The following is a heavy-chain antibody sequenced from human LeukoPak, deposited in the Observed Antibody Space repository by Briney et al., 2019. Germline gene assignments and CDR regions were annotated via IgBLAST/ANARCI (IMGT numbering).Heavy chain of an antibody. CDR3: ARGDYYDSSGYYGPSDY. V-gene: IGHV1-2*02. D-gene: IGHD3-22*01. CDR2: INPNSGGT. J-gene: IGHJ4*02. CDR1: GYTFTGYY. Sequence: ASVKVSCKASGYTFTGYYMHWVRQAPGQGLEWMRWINPNSGGTNYAQKFQGRVTMTRDTSISTAYMELSRLRSDDTAVYYCARGDYYDSSGYYGPSDYWGQGTLVTVSS.